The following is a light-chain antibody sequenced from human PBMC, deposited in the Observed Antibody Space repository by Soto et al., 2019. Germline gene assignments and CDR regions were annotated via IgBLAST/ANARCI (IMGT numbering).Light chain of an antibody. Sequence: EIVLTQSPATLSLSPGERATLSCRASQSVSSYLAWYQQKPGQAPRLLIYDASNRATGTPAGFSGSGSGTDFTLTISSLEPEDFAVYYCQQRSNLITFGQGTRLEIK. CDR3: QQRSNLIT. J-gene: IGKJ5*01. V-gene: IGKV3-11*01. CDR2: DAS. CDR1: QSVSSY.